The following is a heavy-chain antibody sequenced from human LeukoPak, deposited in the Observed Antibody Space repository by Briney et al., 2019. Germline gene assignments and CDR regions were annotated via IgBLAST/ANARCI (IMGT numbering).Heavy chain of an antibody. D-gene: IGHD6-19*01. J-gene: IGHJ4*02. Sequence: ASVKVSCKASGYTFTSYDINWVRQATGQGLEWMGWMNPNSGNTGYAQKFQGRLTTSRDTSASTAYMELSSLRSEDTAVYFCTRIMAVAGTPGLWGQGTLVTVSS. CDR2: MNPNSGNT. V-gene: IGHV1-8*01. CDR3: TRIMAVAGTPGL. CDR1: GYTFTSYD.